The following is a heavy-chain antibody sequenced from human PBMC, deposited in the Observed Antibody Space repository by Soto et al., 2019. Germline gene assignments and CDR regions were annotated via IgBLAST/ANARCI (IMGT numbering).Heavy chain of an antibody. CDR3: AISPEVMVSHSGMDV. Sequence: EVPLVESGGGLVKPGGSLRLSCAASGFTFSSYSMNWVRQAPGKGLEWVSSISSSSSYIYYADSVKGRFTISRDNAKNSLYLQMNSLRAEDTAVYYCAISPEVMVSHSGMDVWGQGTTVTVSS. J-gene: IGHJ6*02. V-gene: IGHV3-21*01. CDR1: GFTFSSYS. CDR2: ISSSSSYI. D-gene: IGHD3-10*01.